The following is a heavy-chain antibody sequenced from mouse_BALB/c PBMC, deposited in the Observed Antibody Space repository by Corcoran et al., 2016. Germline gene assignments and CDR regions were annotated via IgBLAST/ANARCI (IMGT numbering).Heavy chain of an antibody. Sequence: DVQLQESGPGLVQPSQSLSLTCSVTGYSITSGYYWNWIRQFPGNKLEWMGYISYDGSNNYNPSLKNRISITRDTSKNQFFLKLNSVTTEDTATYYCARLDYWGQGTTLTVSS. CDR1: GYSITSGYY. CDR3: ARLDY. V-gene: IGHV3-6*02. CDR2: ISYDGSN. J-gene: IGHJ2*01.